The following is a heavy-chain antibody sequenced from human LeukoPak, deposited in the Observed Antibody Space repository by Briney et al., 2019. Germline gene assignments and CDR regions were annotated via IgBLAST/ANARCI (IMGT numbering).Heavy chain of an antibody. D-gene: IGHD5-24*01. CDR1: GFTFSSYA. Sequence: GRSLRLSCAASGFTFSSYAMNWVRQAPGKGLEWVAVISYDGSNKYYADSVKGRFTISRDDSKNTLCLQMNSLRTEDTAVYYCARGGCCRDGYNYGNYWGQGTLVTVSS. CDR3: ARGGCCRDGYNYGNY. CDR2: ISYDGSNK. V-gene: IGHV3-30-3*01. J-gene: IGHJ4*02.